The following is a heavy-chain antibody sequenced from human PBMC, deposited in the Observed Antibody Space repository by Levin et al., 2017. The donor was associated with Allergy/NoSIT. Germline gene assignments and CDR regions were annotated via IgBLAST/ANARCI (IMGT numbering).Heavy chain of an antibody. V-gene: IGHV1-2*02. CDR2: INPNSGGT. Sequence: ASVKVSCKASGYTFTGYYTHWVRQAPGQGLEWMGWINPNSGGTNYAQKFQGRVTMTRDTSISTAYMELSRLRSDDTAVYYCARLPWFGEAEDFDYWGQGTLVTVSS. J-gene: IGHJ4*02. CDR3: ARLPWFGEAEDFDY. D-gene: IGHD3-10*01. CDR1: GYTFTGYY.